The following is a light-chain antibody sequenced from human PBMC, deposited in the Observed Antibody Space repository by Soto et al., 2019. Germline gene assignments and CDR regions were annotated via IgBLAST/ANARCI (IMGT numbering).Light chain of an antibody. Sequence: DIKMTKSPCTLSASVGDRVTITCRASRSISNWLAWYQQRPGIAPKLLIFDASILQSGVPSRFSGSGSGTEFTLSISRLQTDDFATYYCQQYGSCSPITFGGGTKVDI. CDR1: RSISNW. J-gene: IGKJ4*01. CDR3: QQYGSCSPIT. V-gene: IGKV1-5*01. CDR2: DAS.